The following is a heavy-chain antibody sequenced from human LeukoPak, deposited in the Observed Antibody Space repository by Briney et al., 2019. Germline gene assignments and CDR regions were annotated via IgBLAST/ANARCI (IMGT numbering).Heavy chain of an antibody. J-gene: IGHJ4*02. Sequence: PGGSLRLSCAASGFTFSSYEMNWARQAPGKGLEWVSYISSSGSTIYYADSVEGRFTISRDNAKNSLYLQMNSLRAEDTAVYYCARDSPPLRRLRLGLLRYWGQGTLVTVSS. V-gene: IGHV3-48*03. D-gene: IGHD4-17*01. CDR3: ARDSPPLRRLRLGLLRY. CDR1: GFTFSSYE. CDR2: ISSSGSTI.